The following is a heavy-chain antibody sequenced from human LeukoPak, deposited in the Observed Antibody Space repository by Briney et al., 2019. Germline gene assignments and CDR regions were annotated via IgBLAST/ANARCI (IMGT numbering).Heavy chain of an antibody. CDR3: ARDRAARYFDY. CDR1: GFTFSNHG. CDR2: IWYDGSKK. Sequence: PGRSLRLSCAASGFTFSNHGMHWVRQAPGKGLEWVAVIWYDGSKKYYADAVKGRLTISRDNSKNMLYLDMNSLRAEDTAVYYCARDRAARYFDYWGQGTPVTVSS. J-gene: IGHJ4*02. V-gene: IGHV3-33*01.